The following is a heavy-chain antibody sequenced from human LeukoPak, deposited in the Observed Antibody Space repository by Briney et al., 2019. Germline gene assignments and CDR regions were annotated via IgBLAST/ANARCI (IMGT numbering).Heavy chain of an antibody. Sequence: GGSLRLSCAASGFRFSTYWMTWVRQAPGKGLEWVASIMQDGSQKYYVDSVKGRFTVSRDNAKNSLYLQMNSLRAEDTAVYYCARYFKSNADFSLRGDYWGQGTLVTVSS. CDR3: ARYFKSNADFSLRGDY. V-gene: IGHV3-7*01. J-gene: IGHJ4*02. D-gene: IGHD3-16*01. CDR1: GFRFSTYW. CDR2: IMQDGSQK.